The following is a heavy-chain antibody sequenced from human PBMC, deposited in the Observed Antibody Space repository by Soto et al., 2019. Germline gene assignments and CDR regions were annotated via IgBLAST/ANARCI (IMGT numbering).Heavy chain of an antibody. CDR1: GFTFSSYS. CDR3: ARDPRDLSGVAVSRFDP. J-gene: IGHJ5*02. CDR2: ISSSSSTI. Sequence: ESGGGLVQPGGSLRLSCAASGFTFSSYSMNWVRQAPGKGLEWVSYISSSSSTIYYADSVKGRFTISRDNAKNSLYLQMNSLRDEDTAVYYCARDPRDLSGVAVSRFDPWGQGTLVTVSS. D-gene: IGHD2-8*01. V-gene: IGHV3-48*02.